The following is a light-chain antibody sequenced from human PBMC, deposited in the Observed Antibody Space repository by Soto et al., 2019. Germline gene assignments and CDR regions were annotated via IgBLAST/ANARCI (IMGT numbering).Light chain of an antibody. CDR1: QIVNGNS. CDR2: GAS. V-gene: IGKV3-20*01. CDR3: QQYGRSPYT. Sequence: ESVLTQSPDNLSLSPGERVTLSCRASQIVNGNSLAWYQQKPGQAPRLLIYGASSRSGGIPDKFSGSGSGTDCTFTINRLEPEDFAVYYCQQYGRSPYTFAQGTKLEI. J-gene: IGKJ2*01.